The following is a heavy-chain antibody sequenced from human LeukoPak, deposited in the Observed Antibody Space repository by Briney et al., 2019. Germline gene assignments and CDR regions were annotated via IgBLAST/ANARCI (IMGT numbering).Heavy chain of an antibody. D-gene: IGHD3-22*01. CDR3: ARGIYYDSGGYHYGYYFDY. CDR1: GGSISSYY. J-gene: IGHJ4*02. V-gene: IGHV4-59*01. Sequence: PSETLSLTCSVSGGSISSYYWNWIRQPPGKGLEWIGYIYYGGSTNYNPSLESRVTMSVDTSKNQFSLKLSSVTAADTAVYYCARGIYYDSGGYHYGYYFDYWGQGTPVTVSS. CDR2: IYYGGST.